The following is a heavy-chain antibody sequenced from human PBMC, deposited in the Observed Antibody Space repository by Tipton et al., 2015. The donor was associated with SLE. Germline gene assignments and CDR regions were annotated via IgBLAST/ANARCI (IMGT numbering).Heavy chain of an antibody. D-gene: IGHD6-13*01. CDR3: ARGREQQLVHWYFDL. J-gene: IGHJ2*01. V-gene: IGHV4-39*07. Sequence: TLSLTCIVSGDSISSSSYYWGWIRQPPGKGLEWVGTVYYTGNTFYNPSLKSRVTILVDTSKNQFSLKLSSITAADTAVYYCARGREQQLVHWYFDLWGRGTLVTVSS. CDR2: VYYTGNT. CDR1: GDSISSSSYY.